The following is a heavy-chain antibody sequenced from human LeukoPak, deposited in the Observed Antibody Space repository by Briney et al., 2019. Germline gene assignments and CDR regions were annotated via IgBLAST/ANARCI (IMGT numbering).Heavy chain of an antibody. Sequence: RASVKVSCKASGYTFTSYGISWVRQAPGQGLEWMGWINPNSGGTNYAQKFQGRVTMTRDTSISTAYMELSRLRSDDTAVYYCARVKYQLPGGYWGQGTLVTVSS. CDR2: INPNSGGT. D-gene: IGHD2-2*01. V-gene: IGHV1-2*02. J-gene: IGHJ4*02. CDR1: GYTFTSYG. CDR3: ARVKYQLPGGY.